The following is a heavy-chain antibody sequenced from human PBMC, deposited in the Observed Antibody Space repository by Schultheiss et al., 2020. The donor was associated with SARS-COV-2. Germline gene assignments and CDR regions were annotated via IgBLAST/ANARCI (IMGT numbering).Heavy chain of an antibody. D-gene: IGHD3-22*01. V-gene: IGHV4-31*03. CDR2: IYYSGST. Sequence: SETLSLTCTVSGGSISSDSYYWSWIRQHPGKGLEWIGYIYYSGSTYYNPSLKSRVTISVDTSKNQFSLKLSSVTAADTAVYYCAREMYYYDSSGYSRYFDLWGRGTLVTVSS. CDR3: AREMYYYDSSGYSRYFDL. CDR1: GGSISSDSYY. J-gene: IGHJ2*01.